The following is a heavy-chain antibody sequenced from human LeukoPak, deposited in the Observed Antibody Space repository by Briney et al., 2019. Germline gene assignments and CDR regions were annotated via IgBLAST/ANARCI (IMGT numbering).Heavy chain of an antibody. V-gene: IGHV4-34*01. Sequence: SETLPLTCAVYGGSFSGYYWSWIRQPPGKGLEWIGEINHSGSTNYNPSLKSRVTISVERSQNQFSLKVSSVTVADTAVYYCARGNNWNLSFDYWGQGSLVTVSS. J-gene: IGHJ4*02. CDR2: INHSGST. CDR3: ARGNNWNLSFDY. D-gene: IGHD1-7*01. CDR1: GGSFSGYY.